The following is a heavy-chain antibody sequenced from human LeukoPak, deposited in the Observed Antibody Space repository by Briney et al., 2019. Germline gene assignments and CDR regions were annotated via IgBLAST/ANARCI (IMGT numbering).Heavy chain of an antibody. D-gene: IGHD4-17*01. Sequence: RPGGSLRLSCAASGFTFSSYAMSWVRQAPGKGLEWVSAISGSGGSTYYADSVKGRFTISRDNSKNTLYLQMNSLRAEDTAVYYCAKAPDYGDYTYYFDYWGQGTLVTVSS. CDR1: GFTFSSYA. V-gene: IGHV3-23*01. CDR3: AKAPDYGDYTYYFDY. CDR2: ISGSGGST. J-gene: IGHJ4*02.